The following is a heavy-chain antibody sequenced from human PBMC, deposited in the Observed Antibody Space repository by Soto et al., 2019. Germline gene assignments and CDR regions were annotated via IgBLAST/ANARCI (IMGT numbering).Heavy chain of an antibody. V-gene: IGHV6-1*01. D-gene: IGHD3-16*01. Sequence: SLTPLLTCAISGDSLSNNPAASNWIRQSPSRGLEWLGRTYYRSKWYNDYAVSVKSRITINPDTSKNQFSLQLNSVTPEDTAVYYCERDQASGGDVRYYYYYGMDV. J-gene: IGHJ6*01. CDR2: TYYRSKWYN. CDR3: ERDQASGGDVRYYYYYGMDV. CDR1: GDSLSNNPAA.